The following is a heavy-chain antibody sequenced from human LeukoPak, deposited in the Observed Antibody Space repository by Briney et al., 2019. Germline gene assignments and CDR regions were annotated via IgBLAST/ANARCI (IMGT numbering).Heavy chain of an antibody. CDR3: ARGTVTAVKYYYYYMDV. CDR2: ISSSGSTI. CDR1: GFTFSDYY. Sequence: GGSLRLSCAASGFTFSDYYMSWIRQAPGKGLEWVSYISSSGSTIYYADSVKGRFTISRDNAKNSLYLQMSSLRAEDTAVYYCARGTVTAVKYYYYYMDVWGKGTTVTVSS. V-gene: IGHV3-11*04. J-gene: IGHJ6*03. D-gene: IGHD4-17*01.